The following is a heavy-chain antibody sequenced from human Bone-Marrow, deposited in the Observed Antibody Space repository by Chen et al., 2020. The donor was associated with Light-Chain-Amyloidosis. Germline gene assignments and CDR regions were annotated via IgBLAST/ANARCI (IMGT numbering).Heavy chain of an antibody. Sequence: QLVESGGGLVQPGGSLRLSCATSGFPFNDYWMTWVRQAPGKGLEWVANIRQGGSETHYADFVKGRFTIARDNAKNSMYLQLNSLRVEDTAVYYCERDRSPHTTTNWYDAFDVWGQGTMVTVSS. V-gene: IGHV3-7*01. J-gene: IGHJ3*01. D-gene: IGHD1-26*01. CDR2: IRQGGSET. CDR1: GFPFNDYW. CDR3: ERDRSPHTTTNWYDAFDV.